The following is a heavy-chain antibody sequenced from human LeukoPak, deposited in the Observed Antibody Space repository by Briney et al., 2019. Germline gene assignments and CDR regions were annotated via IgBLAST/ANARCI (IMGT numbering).Heavy chain of an antibody. CDR1: GYTFTGYY. Sequence: ASVKVSCKASGYTFTGYYMHWVRQAPGQGLEWVGWINPNSGGTNYAQKFQGRVTMTRDTSISTAYMELSRLRSGDTAVYYCARAWTYQLLAPHDAFDIWGQGTMVTVSS. V-gene: IGHV1-2*02. J-gene: IGHJ3*02. D-gene: IGHD2-2*01. CDR2: INPNSGGT. CDR3: ARAWTYQLLAPHDAFDI.